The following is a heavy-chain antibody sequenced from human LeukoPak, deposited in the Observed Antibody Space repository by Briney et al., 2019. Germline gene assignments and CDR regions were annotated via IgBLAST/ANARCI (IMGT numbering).Heavy chain of an antibody. CDR3: AKEENYYDSSGYRHNAY. CDR2: LNSDGSST. V-gene: IGHV3-74*01. J-gene: IGHJ4*02. D-gene: IGHD3-22*01. CDR1: GFTVSSNY. Sequence: GGSLRLSCAASGFTVSSNYMSWVRQAPGKGLEWVSRLNSDGSSTTYADSVKGRFTISRDNSKNTLYLQMNSLRAEDTAVYYCAKEENYYDSSGYRHNAYWGQGTLVTVSS.